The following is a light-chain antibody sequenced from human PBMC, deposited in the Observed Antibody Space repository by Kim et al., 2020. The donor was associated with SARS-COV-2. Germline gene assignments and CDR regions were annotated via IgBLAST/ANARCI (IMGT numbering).Light chain of an antibody. CDR3: QKYGSTWT. J-gene: IGKJ1*01. Sequence: EIVLTQSPGTLSLSPGERATLSCRASQSVSSSHLAWYQQKPGQAPRLLIYGASTRATGIPDRFSGSGSGTDFTLTISRLEPEDFAVFYCQKYGSTWTFGQGTKRDIK. V-gene: IGKV3-20*01. CDR1: QSVSSSH. CDR2: GAS.